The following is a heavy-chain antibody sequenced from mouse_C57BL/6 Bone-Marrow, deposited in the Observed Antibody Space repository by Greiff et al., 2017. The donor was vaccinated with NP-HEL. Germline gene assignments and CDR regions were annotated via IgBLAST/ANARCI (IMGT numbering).Heavy chain of an antibody. D-gene: IGHD2-4*01. CDR2: IDPENGDT. Sequence: EVKLVESGAELVRPGASVKLSCTASGFNIKDDYMHWVKQRPEQGLEWIGWIDPENGDTEYASKFQGKATITADTSSNTAYLQLSSLTSEDTAVYYCTTDDYAYYYAMDYWGQGTSVTVSS. CDR3: TTDDYAYYYAMDY. CDR1: GFNIKDDY. J-gene: IGHJ4*01. V-gene: IGHV14-4*01.